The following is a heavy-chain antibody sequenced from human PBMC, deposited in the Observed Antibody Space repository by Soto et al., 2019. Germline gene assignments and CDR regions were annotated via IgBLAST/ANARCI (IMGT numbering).Heavy chain of an antibody. CDR3: ARQGQYCSGGSCSRPLDC. D-gene: IGHD2-15*01. V-gene: IGHV4-59*08. CDR1: GGSISSYY. CDR2: IYYSGST. J-gene: IGHJ4*02. Sequence: PSETLSLTCTVSGGSISSYYWSWIRQPPGKGLEWIGYIYYSGSTNYNPSLKSRVTISVDTSKNQFSLKLSSVTAADTAVYYCARQGQYCSGGSCSRPLDCWGQGTLVTVSS.